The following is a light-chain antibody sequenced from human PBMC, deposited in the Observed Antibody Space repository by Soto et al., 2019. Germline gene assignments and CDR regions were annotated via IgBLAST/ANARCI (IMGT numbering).Light chain of an antibody. V-gene: IGLV2-8*01. CDR1: SSDVGGYNF. J-gene: IGLJ1*01. CDR3: SLYTSENTYV. CDR2: EVS. Sequence: QSALTQPPSASGSPGQSVTISCTGTSSDVGGYNFVSWYQQHPGKAPKVLIYEVSQRPSGVPDRFSGSKSGNTASLTVSGLQAEDEADYYCSLYTSENTYVFGTGTKLTVL.